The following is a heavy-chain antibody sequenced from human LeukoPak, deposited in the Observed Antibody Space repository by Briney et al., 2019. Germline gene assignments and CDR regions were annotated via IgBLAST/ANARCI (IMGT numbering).Heavy chain of an antibody. CDR2: ISGSSGII. J-gene: IGHJ4*02. Sequence: GGSLRLSCAASGFTFNTYTMNWVRQAPGKGLEWVSYISGSSGIIDYADSVRGRFTTSRDNAKNSLYLQMNSLRAEDTAVYYCARGSTYYEGSGQVPFDYWGQGTLVTVSS. D-gene: IGHD3-22*01. CDR3: ARGSTYYEGSGQVPFDY. CDR1: GFTFNTYT. V-gene: IGHV3-48*01.